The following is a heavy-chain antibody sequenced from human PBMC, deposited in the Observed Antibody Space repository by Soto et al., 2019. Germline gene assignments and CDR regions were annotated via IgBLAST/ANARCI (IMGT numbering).Heavy chain of an antibody. D-gene: IGHD5-12*01. CDR3: ARGSGYDRAYYYYYGMDV. CDR2: IIPIFGTA. J-gene: IGHJ6*02. CDR1: GGTFSSYA. V-gene: IGHV1-69*01. Sequence: QVQLVQSGAEVKKPGSSVKVSCKASGGTFSSYAISWVRQAHGQGLEWMGGIIPIFGTANYAQKFQGRVTITADESTSTAYRERSSLRSEDTAVYYCARGSGYDRAYYYYYGMDVWGQGTTVTVSS.